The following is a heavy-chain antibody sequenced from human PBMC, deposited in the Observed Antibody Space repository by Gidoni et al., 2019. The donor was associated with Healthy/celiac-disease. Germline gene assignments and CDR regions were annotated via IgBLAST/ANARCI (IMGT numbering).Heavy chain of an antibody. D-gene: IGHD2-15*01. J-gene: IGHJ4*02. CDR3: AAGYCSGGSCYKG. CDR2: INHSGST. V-gene: IGHV4-34*01. Sequence: QVQLQQRGAGRLKPSETLSLTCAVYGGSFSGYYWSWIRQPPGKGLEWIGEINHSGSTNYNPSLKSRVTISVDTSKNQFSLKLSSVTAADTAVYYCAAGYCSGGSCYKGWGQGTLVTVSS. CDR1: GGSFSGYY.